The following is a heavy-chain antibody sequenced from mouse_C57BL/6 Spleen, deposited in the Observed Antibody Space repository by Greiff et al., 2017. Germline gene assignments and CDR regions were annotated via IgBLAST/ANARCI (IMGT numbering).Heavy chain of an antibody. Sequence: QVQLKQPGTELVKPGASVKLSCKASGYTFTSYWMHWVKQRPGQGLEWIGNINPSNGGTNYNEKFKSKATLTVDKSSSTAYMQLSSLTSEDSAVYYCARGGSNWRVYYAMDYWGQGTSVTVSS. V-gene: IGHV1-53*01. CDR3: ARGGSNWRVYYAMDY. CDR1: GYTFTSYW. CDR2: INPSNGGT. D-gene: IGHD2-5*01. J-gene: IGHJ4*01.